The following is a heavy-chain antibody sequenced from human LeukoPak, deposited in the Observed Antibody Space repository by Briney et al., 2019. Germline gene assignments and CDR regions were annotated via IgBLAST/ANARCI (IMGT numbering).Heavy chain of an antibody. V-gene: IGHV3-30*12. CDR2: LWYDGSNK. CDR3: ARGHIYSHYYLDS. CDR1: GFSFGAYA. Sequence: GGSLRLSCEGSGFSFGAYAMHWVRQPPGKGLEWLALLWYDGSNKYYADSVTGRFSISRDNSINTVFLDMASVTAADTGVYFCARGHIYSHYYLDSWGQGTLVTVSS. D-gene: IGHD2-15*01. J-gene: IGHJ4*02.